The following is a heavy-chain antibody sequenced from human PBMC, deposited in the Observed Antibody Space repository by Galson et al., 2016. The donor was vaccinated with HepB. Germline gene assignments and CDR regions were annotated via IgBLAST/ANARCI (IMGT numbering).Heavy chain of an antibody. D-gene: IGHD3-16*01. CDR1: GFSFSSYG. CDR2: ISYDGSNK. Sequence: SLGLSCAASGFSFSSYGMHWVRQAPGKGLEWVAVISYDGSNKYYADSVKGRFTISRDNSKNTLDLQMNSLRAGDTAVYYCAKEGERLLKIRRQSYHGNAYLPLDYWGQGALVTVSS. V-gene: IGHV3-30*18. CDR3: AKEGERLLKIRRQSYHGNAYLPLDY. J-gene: IGHJ4*02.